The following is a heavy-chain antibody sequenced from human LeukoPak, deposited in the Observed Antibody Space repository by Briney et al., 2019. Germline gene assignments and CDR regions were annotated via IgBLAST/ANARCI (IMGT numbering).Heavy chain of an antibody. Sequence: PSETLSLTCAVSGVSINDFYWTWIRQAPGKGLEWIGYVYYNGDIMYNPSLKSRVTISLDTSKNQFSLSMTSVTAADTAVYYCARRDYYDVGGYFDYWGQGILVTVSS. D-gene: IGHD3-22*01. V-gene: IGHV4-59*01. CDR1: GVSINDFY. CDR2: VYYNGDI. CDR3: ARRDYYDVGGYFDY. J-gene: IGHJ4*02.